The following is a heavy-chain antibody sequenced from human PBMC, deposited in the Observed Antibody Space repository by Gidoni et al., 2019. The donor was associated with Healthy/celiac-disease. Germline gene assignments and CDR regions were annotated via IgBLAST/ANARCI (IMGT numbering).Heavy chain of an antibody. D-gene: IGHD6-6*01. Sequence: QVQLQESGPGLVKPSETLSLTCTVSGGSISSYYWSWIRQPPGKGLEWIGYIYYSGSTNYNPSLKSRVTISVDTSKNQFSLKLSSVTAADTAVYYCARGSTFEYSSSLYYYYGMDVWGQGTTVTVSS. CDR2: IYYSGST. V-gene: IGHV4-59*01. CDR3: ARGSTFEYSSSLYYYYGMDV. J-gene: IGHJ6*02. CDR1: GGSISSYY.